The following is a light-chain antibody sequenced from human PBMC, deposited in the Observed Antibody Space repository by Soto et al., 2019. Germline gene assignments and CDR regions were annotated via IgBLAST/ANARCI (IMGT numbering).Light chain of an antibody. V-gene: IGKV1-39*01. CDR3: QQSYSAPIT. CDR1: QSISNY. CDR2: FAS. J-gene: IGKJ5*01. Sequence: DIQITPSPSSLSASVGDRVTITCRASQSISNYLNWYQQKPGTAPHLLIYFASSLQTGVPSRFSGSGSGTDFTLTITSLQPEDFATYFCQQSYSAPITFGQGTRLEIK.